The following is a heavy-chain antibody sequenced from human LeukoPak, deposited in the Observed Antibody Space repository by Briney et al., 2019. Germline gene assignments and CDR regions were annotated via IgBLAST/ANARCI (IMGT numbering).Heavy chain of an antibody. J-gene: IGHJ6*03. Sequence: PSETLSLTCAVYGGSFSGYYWSWIRQPPGKGLEWIGEINHSGSTNYHPSLKGRVTISVDTSKNQFSLKLSSVTAADTAVYYCARGRAVGYYMDVWGKGTTVTVSS. CDR1: GGSFSGYY. V-gene: IGHV4-34*01. D-gene: IGHD6-19*01. CDR3: ARGRAVGYYMDV. CDR2: INHSGST.